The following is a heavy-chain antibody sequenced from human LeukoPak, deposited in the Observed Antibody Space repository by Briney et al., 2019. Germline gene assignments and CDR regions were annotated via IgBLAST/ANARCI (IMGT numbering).Heavy chain of an antibody. J-gene: IGHJ4*02. CDR1: GFTFSSYE. D-gene: IGHD2-2*01. Sequence: GSLRLSCAASGFTFSSYEMNWVRQAPGKGLEWVSYISSSGSTIYYADSVKGRFTISRDNAKNSLYLQMNSLRAEDTAVYYCASVVPAAPFDYWGQGTLVTVSS. CDR2: ISSSGSTI. CDR3: ASVVPAAPFDY. V-gene: IGHV3-48*03.